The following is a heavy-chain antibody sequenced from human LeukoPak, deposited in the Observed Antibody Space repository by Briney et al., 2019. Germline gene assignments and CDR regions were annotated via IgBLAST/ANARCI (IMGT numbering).Heavy chain of an antibody. J-gene: IGHJ4*02. CDR3: AKPVTVSSPFDY. CDR2: INNNGGST. V-gene: IGHV3-23*01. D-gene: IGHD3-10*01. CDR1: GFTFSSYV. Sequence: PGGSLRLSCAASGFTFSSYVMSWVRPAPGKGLEWVSTINNNGGSTSYADSVKGRFTISRDNSKNTLYLQMNSLRAEDTAVYYCAKPVTVSSPFDYWGQGTLVSVSS.